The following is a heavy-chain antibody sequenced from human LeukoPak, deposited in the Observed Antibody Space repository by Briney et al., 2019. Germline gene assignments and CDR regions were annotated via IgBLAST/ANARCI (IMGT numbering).Heavy chain of an antibody. V-gene: IGHV1-46*01. D-gene: IGHD1-26*01. CDR3: ARATRYSGSYGWFDP. CDR1: GYTFTGYY. Sequence: ASVKVSCKASGYTFTGYYMHWVRQAPGQGLEWMGIINPSGGSTSYAQKFQGRVTMTRDMSTSTVYMELSSLRSEDTAVYYCARATRYSGSYGWFDPWGQGTLVTVSS. CDR2: INPSGGST. J-gene: IGHJ5*02.